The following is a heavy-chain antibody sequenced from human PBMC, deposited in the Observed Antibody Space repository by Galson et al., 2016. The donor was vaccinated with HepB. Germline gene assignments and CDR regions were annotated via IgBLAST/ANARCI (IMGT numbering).Heavy chain of an antibody. J-gene: IGHJ4*02. CDR2: IVGSGGHT. V-gene: IGHV3-23*01. CDR1: GFTFSSYA. CDR3: AKDIPITVTTFVGFDY. Sequence: SLRLSCAASGFTFSSYAMSWVRQAPGKGLEWVSGIVGSGGHTYYADSVKGRFTISRDNSKNTLYLQMNSLRGEDTAVFYCAKDIPITVTTFVGFDYWGQGTLVTVSS. D-gene: IGHD4-17*01.